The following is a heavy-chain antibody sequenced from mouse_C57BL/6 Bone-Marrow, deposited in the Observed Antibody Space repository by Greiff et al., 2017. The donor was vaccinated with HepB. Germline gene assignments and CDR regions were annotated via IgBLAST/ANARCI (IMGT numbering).Heavy chain of an antibody. CDR2: IRNKANGYTT. CDR3: ARSLYSNLYAMDY. V-gene: IGHV7-3*01. CDR1: GFTFTDYY. J-gene: IGHJ4*01. D-gene: IGHD2-5*01. Sequence: EVKLVESGGGLVQPGGSLSLSCAASGFTFTDYYMSWVRQPPGKALEWLGFIRNKANGYTTEYSASVKGRFTISRDNSQSILYLQMNALRAEDSATYSCARSLYSNLYAMDYWGQGTSVTVSS.